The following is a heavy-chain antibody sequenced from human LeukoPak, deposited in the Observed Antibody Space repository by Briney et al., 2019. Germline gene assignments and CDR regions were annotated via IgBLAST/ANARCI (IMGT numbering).Heavy chain of an antibody. CDR2: IYYSGST. Sequence: PSETLSLTCTVSGGSISSYYWSWIRQPPGKGLEWIGYIYYSGSTNYNPSLKSRVTISVDKSKNQFSLKVSSVTAADTAVYYCAKRLWSNYLYYFDYWGQGTLVTVSS. J-gene: IGHJ4*02. V-gene: IGHV4-59*12. D-gene: IGHD4-11*01. CDR3: AKRLWSNYLYYFDY. CDR1: GGSISSYY.